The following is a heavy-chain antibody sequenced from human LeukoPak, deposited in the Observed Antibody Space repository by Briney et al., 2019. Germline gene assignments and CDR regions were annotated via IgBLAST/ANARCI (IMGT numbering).Heavy chain of an antibody. CDR1: GYTFTTFA. D-gene: IGHD1-14*01. CDR3: ARGMPSSNPWFDP. CDR2: INAGNGNA. Sequence: ASVNVSCKASGYTFTTFAVHWVRQAPGQRLEWMGWINAGNGNARYSESFQGRVTITRDTSATTAYMELSGLRSEDTAVYYCARGMPSSNPWFDPWGQGTLVTVSS. V-gene: IGHV1-3*01. J-gene: IGHJ5*02.